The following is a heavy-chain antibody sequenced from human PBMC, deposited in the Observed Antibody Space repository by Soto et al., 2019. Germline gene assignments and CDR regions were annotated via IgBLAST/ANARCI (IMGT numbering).Heavy chain of an antibody. D-gene: IGHD1-1*01. CDR2: IIPMFGTV. V-gene: IGHV1-69*06. J-gene: IGHJ6*02. CDR3: ARVPGTNYYYGMDV. Sequence: QVQLVQSGAEVKKPGSTVKVSCKASGGTFNSYAFSWEQQAPGQGLEWVGGIIPMFGTVNYAQKFQGRVTITADKSTSTAYMELSSLRSDDTAVYYCARVPGTNYYYGMDVWGQGTTVTVFS. CDR1: GGTFNSYA.